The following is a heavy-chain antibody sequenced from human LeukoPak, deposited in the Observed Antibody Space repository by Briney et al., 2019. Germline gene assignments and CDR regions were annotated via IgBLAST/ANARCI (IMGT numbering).Heavy chain of an antibody. J-gene: IGHJ4*02. Sequence: PSETLSLNCTVSGGSISSYYWSWLRQPAGKGLEWIGRIYTSGSTNYNPSLKSRVTMSVDTSKNQFSLKLSSVTAADTAVYYCARSPDYSIGWYYSSGWYDYWGQGTLGTVSS. CDR2: IYTSGST. CDR1: GGSISSYY. V-gene: IGHV4-4*07. D-gene: IGHD6-19*01. CDR3: ARSPDYSIGWYYSSGWYDY.